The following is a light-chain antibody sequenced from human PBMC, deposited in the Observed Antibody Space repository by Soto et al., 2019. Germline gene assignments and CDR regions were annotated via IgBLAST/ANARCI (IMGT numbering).Light chain of an antibody. Sequence: DIQMTQSPSSLSASIGDRVTITCRASQALNYYLNWYQQKQGKAPRLRIYAAASLQSGVPSRYSGGGSGTDFTLTISNLQPEDFATYACQRTSRIAWTFGQGTKVEVK. CDR3: QRTSRIAWT. CDR1: QALNYY. J-gene: IGKJ1*01. V-gene: IGKV1-39*01. CDR2: AAA.